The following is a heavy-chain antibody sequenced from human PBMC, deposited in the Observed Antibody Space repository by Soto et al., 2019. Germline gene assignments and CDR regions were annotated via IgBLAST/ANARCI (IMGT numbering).Heavy chain of an antibody. CDR3: ARDPNYDFWSGYSYYYYYGMDV. J-gene: IGHJ6*02. Sequence: PGGSLRLSCAASGFTFSSYSMNWVRQAPGKGLEWVSSISSSSSYIYYADSVKGRFTISRDNAKNSLYLQMNSLRAEDTAVYYCARDPNYDFWSGYSYYYYYGMDVWGLGTLVTVSS. CDR2: ISSSSSYI. CDR1: GFTFSSYS. D-gene: IGHD3-3*01. V-gene: IGHV3-21*01.